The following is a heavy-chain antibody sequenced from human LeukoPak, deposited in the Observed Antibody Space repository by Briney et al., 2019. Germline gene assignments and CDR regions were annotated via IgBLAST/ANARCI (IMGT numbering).Heavy chain of an antibody. CDR1: GGSIRSYY. CDR2: IYYSGST. CDR3: ARDGSGSYLL. Sequence: SETLSLTCTVSGGSIRSYYWSWIRQPPGKGLEWIGYIYYSGSTNYNPSLKSRVTISVDTSKNQFSLKLSSVTAADTAVYYCARDGSGSYLLWGQGTLVTVSS. V-gene: IGHV4-59*01. J-gene: IGHJ4*02. D-gene: IGHD3-10*01.